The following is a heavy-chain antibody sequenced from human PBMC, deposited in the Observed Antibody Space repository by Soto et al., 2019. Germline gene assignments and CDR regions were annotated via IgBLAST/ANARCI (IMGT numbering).Heavy chain of an antibody. CDR2: ISNDGGNK. Sequence: QVQLVESGGGVVQPGTSLRLSCAASGFTFSSYGIHWVRQPPGKGLEWVAVISNDGGNKFYADSVKGRVTISRDNSKNTVYLQMNSLRAEDTAVYYCTNYYDSSGYYNPPYYYGMDVWGQGTTVTVSS. J-gene: IGHJ6*02. D-gene: IGHD3-22*01. CDR3: TNYYDSSGYYNPPYYYGMDV. CDR1: GFTFSSYG. V-gene: IGHV3-30*18.